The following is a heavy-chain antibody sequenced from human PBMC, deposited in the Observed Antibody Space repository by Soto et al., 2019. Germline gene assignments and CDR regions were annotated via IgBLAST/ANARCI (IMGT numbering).Heavy chain of an antibody. V-gene: IGHV4-59*11. CDR1: GTSIRGHY. CDR3: AREVSSFGSNHFDS. CDR2: IYYTGTT. D-gene: IGHD3-10*01. Sequence: SETLSLTCSVSGTSIRGHYWTWIRQPPGKGLEWIGYIYYTGTTKYNPSLKSRVTISVDTSKNQFSLRLNSVTAADTAVYYCAREVSSFGSNHFDSWGQGARVTVSS. J-gene: IGHJ4*02.